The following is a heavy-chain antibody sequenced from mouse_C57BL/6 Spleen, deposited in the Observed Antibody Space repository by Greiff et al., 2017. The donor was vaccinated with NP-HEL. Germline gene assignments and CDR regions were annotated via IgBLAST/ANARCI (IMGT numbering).Heavy chain of an antibody. CDR3: AKEDYGNYEAMDY. CDR2: IWRGGST. J-gene: IGHJ4*01. V-gene: IGHV2-5*01. Sequence: VQLVESGPGLVQPSQSLSITCTVSGFSLTSYGVHWVRQSPGKGLEWLGVIWRGGSTDYNAAFMSRLSITKDNSKSQVFFKMNSLQADDTAIYYCAKEDYGNYEAMDYWGQGTSVTVSS. CDR1: GFSLTSYG. D-gene: IGHD2-1*01.